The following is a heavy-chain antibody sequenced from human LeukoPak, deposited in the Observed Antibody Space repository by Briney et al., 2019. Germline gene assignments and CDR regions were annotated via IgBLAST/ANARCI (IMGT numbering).Heavy chain of an antibody. CDR2: IYHSGST. CDR3: ARVSNIVATSPGPPDY. Sequence: SETLSLTCTVSGYSISSGYYWGWIRQPPGKGLEWIGSIYHSGSTYYNPSLKSRVTISVDTSKNQFSLKLSSVTAADTAVYYCARVSNIVATSPGPPDYWGQGTLVTVSS. J-gene: IGHJ4*02. V-gene: IGHV4-38-2*02. D-gene: IGHD5-12*01. CDR1: GYSISSGYY.